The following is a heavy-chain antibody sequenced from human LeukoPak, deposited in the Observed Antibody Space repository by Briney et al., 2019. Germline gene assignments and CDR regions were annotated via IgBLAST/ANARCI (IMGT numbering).Heavy chain of an antibody. D-gene: IGHD2-15*01. Sequence: PGGSLRLSCTASGFTFRSYSMNWVRQAPGKGLEWVSYISSSSSTIYYADSVRGRFTISRDNSKNTLYLQMNSLRAEDTAVYYCAKFQMRYCSGGSCHPFDYWGQGTLVTVSS. CDR2: ISSSSSTI. J-gene: IGHJ4*02. CDR3: AKFQMRYCSGGSCHPFDY. CDR1: GFTFRSYS. V-gene: IGHV3-48*01.